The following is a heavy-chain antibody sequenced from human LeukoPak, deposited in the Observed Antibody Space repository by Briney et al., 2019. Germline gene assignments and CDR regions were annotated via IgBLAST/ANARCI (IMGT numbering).Heavy chain of an antibody. CDR3: ARDSGMDYYDSSGYYYVLLRN. CDR2: INPNSGGT. J-gene: IGHJ4*02. V-gene: IGHV1-2*02. Sequence: SVKVSCKASGYTFTGYYMHWVRQAPGQGLEWMGWINPNSGGTNYAQKFQGRVTMTRDTSISTAYMELSRLRSDDTAVYYCARDSGMDYYDSSGYYYVLLRNWGQGTLITVSS. D-gene: IGHD3-22*01. CDR1: GYTFTGYY.